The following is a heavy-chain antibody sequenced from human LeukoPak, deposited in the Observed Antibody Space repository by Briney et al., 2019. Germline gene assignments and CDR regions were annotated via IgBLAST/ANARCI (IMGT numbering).Heavy chain of an antibody. Sequence: GGFLRLSCAASGFTFSSYAMSWVRQAPGKGLEWVSGISGSGGSTYYADSVKGRFTISRDNSRNTLYLQMNSPRAEDTAVYYCAVLPGYSSGWYEVNYWGQGTLVTVSS. CDR3: AVLPGYSSGWYEVNY. CDR1: GFTFSSYA. V-gene: IGHV3-23*01. D-gene: IGHD6-13*01. CDR2: ISGSGGST. J-gene: IGHJ4*02.